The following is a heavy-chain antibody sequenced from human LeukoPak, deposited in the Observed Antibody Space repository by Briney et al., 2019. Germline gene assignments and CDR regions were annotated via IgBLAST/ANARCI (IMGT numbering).Heavy chain of an antibody. Sequence: PSETLSLTCSVSGGSLSNYYWNWIRQPPGKGLEWIGQIYYSGSTKYNPSLQSRVTISVDTSKTQFSLKLSPVTAADTAVYYCARDPEFDGGHGFDHWGQGTLVTVSS. V-gene: IGHV4-59*01. J-gene: IGHJ4*02. D-gene: IGHD4-23*01. CDR3: ARDPEFDGGHGFDH. CDR1: GGSLSNYY. CDR2: IYYSGST.